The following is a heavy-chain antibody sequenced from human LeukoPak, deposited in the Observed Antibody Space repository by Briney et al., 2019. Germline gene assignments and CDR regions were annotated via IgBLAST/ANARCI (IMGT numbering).Heavy chain of an antibody. D-gene: IGHD6-13*01. CDR1: GGSISSSSYY. Sequence: PSETLSLTCTVSGGSISSSSYYWGWIRQPPGKGLEWIGSIYYSGSTYYNPSLKSRVTISVDTSKNQFSLKLSSVTAADTAVYYCARHFPEAQAAAGTCVFDYWGQGTLVTVSS. J-gene: IGHJ4*02. V-gene: IGHV4-39*01. CDR2: IYYSGST. CDR3: ARHFPEAQAAAGTCVFDY.